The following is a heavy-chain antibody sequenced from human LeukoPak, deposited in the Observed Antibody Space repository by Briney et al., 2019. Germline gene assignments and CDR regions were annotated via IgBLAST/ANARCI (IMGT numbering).Heavy chain of an antibody. CDR3: ARHRTNSAYDPFDY. CDR1: AGSISTYY. D-gene: IGHD5-12*01. J-gene: IGHJ4*02. Sequence: PSETLSLTCTVSAGSISTYYWSWIRQPPGKGLEWIGNIYSSGSPNYNPSLNSRVTISVDTSKNQFSLKLRSVTAADTAVYYCARHRTNSAYDPFDYWGQGTLVTVSS. V-gene: IGHV4-4*09. CDR2: IYSSGSP.